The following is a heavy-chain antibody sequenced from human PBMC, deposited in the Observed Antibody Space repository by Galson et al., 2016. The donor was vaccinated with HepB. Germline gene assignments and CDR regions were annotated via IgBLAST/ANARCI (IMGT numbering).Heavy chain of an antibody. Sequence: LRLSCAASGFTFSSYWMHWVRQAPGKGLVWVSRINSDGSGTSYADSVKGRFTISRDNAKNTLYLQMNSLRAEDTAVYYCAKAYGSGSSFYYYYGMDVWGQGTTVTVSS. CDR2: INSDGSGT. D-gene: IGHD3-10*01. CDR3: AKAYGSGSSFYYYYGMDV. J-gene: IGHJ6*02. CDR1: GFTFSSYW. V-gene: IGHV3-74*01.